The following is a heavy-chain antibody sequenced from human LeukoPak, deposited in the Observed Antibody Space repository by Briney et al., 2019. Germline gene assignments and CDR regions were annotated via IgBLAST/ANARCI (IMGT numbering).Heavy chain of an antibody. CDR3: AKDHRYYYDSSGYP. D-gene: IGHD3-22*01. Sequence: GGSLRLSCAASGFTFSSYAMSWVRQAPGKGLEWVSAISGSGGSTYYADSVKGRFTISRDNSKNTLYLQMNSLRAEDTAVYYCAKDHRYYYDSSGYPWGQGTLVTVSS. J-gene: IGHJ5*02. CDR2: ISGSGGST. CDR1: GFTFSSYA. V-gene: IGHV3-23*01.